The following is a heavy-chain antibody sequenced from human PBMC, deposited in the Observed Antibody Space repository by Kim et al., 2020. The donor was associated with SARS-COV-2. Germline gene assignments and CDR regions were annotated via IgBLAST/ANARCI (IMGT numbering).Heavy chain of an antibody. CDR1: GFTFSSYG. V-gene: IGHV3-33*06. Sequence: GGSLRLSCAASGFTFSSYGMHWVRQAPGKGLEWVAVIWYDGSNKYYADSVKGRFTISRDNSKNTLYLQMNSLRAEDTAVYYCAKNRAYYYYGMDVWGQGTTVTVSS. CDR3: AKNRAYYYYGMDV. J-gene: IGHJ6*02. CDR2: IWYDGSNK.